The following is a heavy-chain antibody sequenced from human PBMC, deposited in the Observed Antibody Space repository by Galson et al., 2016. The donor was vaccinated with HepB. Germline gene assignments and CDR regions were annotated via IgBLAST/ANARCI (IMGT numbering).Heavy chain of an antibody. D-gene: IGHD3-22*01. J-gene: IGHJ4*02. V-gene: IGHV3-11*01. Sequence: SLRLSCAASGFTFRDYYMSWIRQAPGKGLEWVSYISSSGSTVYYADSVKGRFTISRDNAKNSLFLQMDSLRAEDTAIYYCARAGHYSDGNGYYPLHQWGQGTLVTVSS. CDR2: ISSSGSTV. CDR3: ARAGHYSDGNGYYPLHQ. CDR1: GFTFRDYY.